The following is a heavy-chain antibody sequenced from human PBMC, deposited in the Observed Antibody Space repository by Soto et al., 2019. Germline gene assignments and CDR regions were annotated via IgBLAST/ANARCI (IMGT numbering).Heavy chain of an antibody. J-gene: IGHJ4*02. CDR3: ARERPPEDY. CDR1: GYTFTSYA. CDR2: INAYHGNT. V-gene: IGHV1-18*01. Sequence: QVQLVQSGAEVKKPGSSVKVSCKASGYTFTSYAIGWVRQATGQGLEWMGWINAYHGNTNYAQKLQGRVTMTTDTSTSTAYMELRSLRSDVTAVYYCARERPPEDYWGQGTLVTVSS.